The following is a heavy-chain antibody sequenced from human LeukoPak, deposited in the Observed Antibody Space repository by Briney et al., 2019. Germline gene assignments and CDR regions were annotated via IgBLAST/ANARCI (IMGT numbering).Heavy chain of an antibody. CDR1: GGSISSYY. CDR3: ARWNYDIWTGHRYFDY. CDR2: FDYSGGS. D-gene: IGHD3/OR15-3a*01. V-gene: IGHV4-59*01. J-gene: IGHJ4*02. Sequence: SETLSLTCTVSGGSISSYYWSWIRQPPGKGLEWIGYFDYSGGSNYNPALESRVIISVDTSKNQFSLKLRSLTAADTAVYYCARWNYDIWTGHRYFDYWGQGTLVIVSS.